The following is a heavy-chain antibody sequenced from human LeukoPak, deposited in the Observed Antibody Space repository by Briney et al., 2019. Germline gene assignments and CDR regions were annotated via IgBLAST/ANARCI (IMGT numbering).Heavy chain of an antibody. D-gene: IGHD3-22*01. V-gene: IGHV4-34*01. J-gene: IGHJ4*02. CDR2: INHSGST. CDR1: GGSFSGYY. Sequence: SETLSLTCAVYGGSFSGYYWSWIRQPPGKGLEWIGEINHSGSTNYNPSLKSRVTISVDTSKNQFSLKLRSVTAADTAVYYCARDGIVGPTNFDYWGQGTLVTVSS. CDR3: ARDGIVGPTNFDY.